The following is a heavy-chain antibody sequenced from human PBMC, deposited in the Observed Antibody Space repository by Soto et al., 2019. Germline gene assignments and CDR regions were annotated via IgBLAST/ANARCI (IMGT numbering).Heavy chain of an antibody. CDR1: GGTFSTYA. CDR3: ARRDSKYDSAGYPPFDS. Sequence: QVQLVQSGAEVKKPGSSVKVSCKSSGGTFSTYAISWVRQAPGQGLEWMGAVIPIFRSANYAQKFQGRVTITADEFTTTAYMELSSLRADYTAIYFCARRDSKYDSAGYPPFDSWGQGTLVTVSS. V-gene: IGHV1-69*01. D-gene: IGHD3-22*01. J-gene: IGHJ5*01. CDR2: VIPIFRSA.